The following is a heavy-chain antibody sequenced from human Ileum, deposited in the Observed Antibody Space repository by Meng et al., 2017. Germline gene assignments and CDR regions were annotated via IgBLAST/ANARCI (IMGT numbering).Heavy chain of an antibody. CDR1: GGSFSGYY. Sequence: QVQQQQWGAGLLKPSETLSLTCAVYGGSFSGYYWSWIRQPPGQGLEWIGEINHSGSTNHTPSLKSRVTISVDTSKNQFSLKLTSVTAADTAVYYCARGDVAARLQSWGQGTLVTVSS. D-gene: IGHD6-6*01. CDR3: ARGDVAARLQS. J-gene: IGHJ5*02. CDR2: INHSGST. V-gene: IGHV4-34*01.